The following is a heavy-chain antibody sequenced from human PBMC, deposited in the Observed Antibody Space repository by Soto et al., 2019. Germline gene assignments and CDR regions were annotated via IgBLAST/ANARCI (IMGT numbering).Heavy chain of an antibody. J-gene: IGHJ3*02. CDR2: ISSSSSLT. CDR3: ATVRTVVIAFDI. CDR1: GINFRDYY. V-gene: IGHV3-11*05. Sequence: QVPLEESGGGLVKPGGSLRLSCAVSGINFRDYYMTWIRQAPGKGLEWVAYISSSSSLTQYADSVKGRFTISRDNAKNSLFLQMNTLRAEDTAVYYCATVRTVVIAFDIWGQGTMVTVSS. D-gene: IGHD2-15*01.